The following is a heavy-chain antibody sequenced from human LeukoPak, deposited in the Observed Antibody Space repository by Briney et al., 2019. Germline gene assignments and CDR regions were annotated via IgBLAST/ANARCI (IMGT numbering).Heavy chain of an antibody. J-gene: IGHJ4*02. D-gene: IGHD3-9*01. Sequence: ASVKVSCKASGYTFTGYYMHWVRQAPGQGLEWMGWINPNSGGTNYAQKFQGRVTMTRDTSISTAYMELSRLRSDDTAVYYCARGRLLRYLPVGRSPSENTRDFDYWGQGTLVTVSS. CDR3: ARGRLLRYLPVGRSPSENTRDFDY. V-gene: IGHV1-2*02. CDR1: GYTFTGYY. CDR2: INPNSGGT.